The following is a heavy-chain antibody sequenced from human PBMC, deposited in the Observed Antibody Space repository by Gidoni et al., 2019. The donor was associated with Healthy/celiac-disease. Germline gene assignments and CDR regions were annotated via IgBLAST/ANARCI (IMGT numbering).Heavy chain of an antibody. CDR3: AKDISGSGSYGVDY. D-gene: IGHD3-10*01. Sequence: EVQLVESGGVVVQPGGPLRLSCAASGFTFDDYAMHWVRQAPGKGLEWVSLISWDGGSTYYADSVKGRFTISRDNSKNSLYLQMNSLRAEDTALYYCAKDISGSGSYGVDYWGQGTLVTVSS. CDR2: ISWDGGST. J-gene: IGHJ4*02. CDR1: GFTFDDYA. V-gene: IGHV3-43D*04.